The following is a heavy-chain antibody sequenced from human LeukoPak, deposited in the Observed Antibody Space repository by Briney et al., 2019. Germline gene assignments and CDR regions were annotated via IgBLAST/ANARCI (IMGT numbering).Heavy chain of an antibody. CDR1: GFTFSSYG. J-gene: IGHJ4*02. CDR2: IWYDGSNK. CDR3: AREFGTYYYDSSGYTIDY. V-gene: IGHV3-33*01. D-gene: IGHD3-22*01. Sequence: PGGSLRLSCAASGFTFSSYGMHWVRQAPGKGLEWVAVIWYDGSNKYYADSVKGRFTISRDNSKNTLYLQMNSLRAEDTAVYYCAREFGTYYYDSSGYTIDYWGQGTLVTVSS.